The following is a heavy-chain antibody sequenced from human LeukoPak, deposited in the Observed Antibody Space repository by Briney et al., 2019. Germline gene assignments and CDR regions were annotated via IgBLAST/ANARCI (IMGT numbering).Heavy chain of an antibody. CDR3: ARGPLRNWFDP. V-gene: IGHV1-2*04. Sequence: ASVKVSCKASGYTCTGYYMHWVRQAPGQGLEWMGWINPNSGGTNYAQKFQGWVTMTRDTSIRTAYMELRRLRSDDTAVYYCARGPLRNWFDPWGQGTLVTVSS. CDR2: INPNSGGT. J-gene: IGHJ5*02. CDR1: GYTCTGYY.